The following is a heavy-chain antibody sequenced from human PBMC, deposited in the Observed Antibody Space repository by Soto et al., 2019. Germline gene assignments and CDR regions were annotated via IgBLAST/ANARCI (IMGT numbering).Heavy chain of an antibody. CDR1: GGSFSGYY. Sequence: SETLSLTCAVYGGSFSGYYWSWIRQPPGKGLEWIGEINHSGSTNYNPSLKSRVTISVDTSKNQFSLKLSSVTAADTAVYYCGRGLCGGDRWLGALDNWGQGTMVT. CDR3: GRGLCGGDRWLGALDN. D-gene: IGHD2-21*02. J-gene: IGHJ3*02. CDR2: INHSGST. V-gene: IGHV4-34*01.